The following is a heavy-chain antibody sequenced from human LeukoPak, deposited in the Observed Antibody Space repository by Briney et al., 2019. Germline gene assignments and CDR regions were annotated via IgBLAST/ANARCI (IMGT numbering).Heavy chain of an antibody. CDR3: ARRDQAIDY. D-gene: IGHD5-24*01. J-gene: IGHJ4*02. CDR2: IYYSGTT. V-gene: IGHV4-39*01. CDR1: GGSISNYY. Sequence: SETLSLTCTVSGGSISNYYWSWIRQPPGKGLEWIGSIYYSGTTYYNPSLASRVTIFVDTSKNQFSLRLSSVTAADTAVYYCARRDQAIDYWGQGTLVTVSS.